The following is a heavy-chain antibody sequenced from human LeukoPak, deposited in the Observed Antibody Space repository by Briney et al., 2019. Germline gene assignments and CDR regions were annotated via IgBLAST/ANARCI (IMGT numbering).Heavy chain of an antibody. CDR1: GYSISSGYY. Sequence: SETLSLTCTVSGYSISSGYYWGWIRQTPGKGLEWIGSIYHSGSTYYNPSLKSRVTISLDTSKNHFSLKLTSVTAADTAMYYCARTHFADAFDIWGQATMVTVSS. J-gene: IGHJ3*02. V-gene: IGHV4-38-2*02. CDR2: IYHSGST. D-gene: IGHD2/OR15-2a*01. CDR3: ARTHFADAFDI.